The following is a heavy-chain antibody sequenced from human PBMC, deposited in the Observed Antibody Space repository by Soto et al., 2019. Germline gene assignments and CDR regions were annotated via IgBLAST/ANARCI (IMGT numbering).Heavy chain of an antibody. Sequence: SVKVSCKASGGTFSSYAISWVRQAPGQGLEWMGGIIPIFGTANYAQKFQGRVTITADKSTSTAYMELSSLRSEDTAVYYCAIRYCTNGVCPEDYYGMDVWGQGTTVTAP. CDR2: IIPIFGTA. CDR3: AIRYCTNGVCPEDYYGMDV. V-gene: IGHV1-69*06. CDR1: GGTFSSYA. J-gene: IGHJ6*02. D-gene: IGHD2-8*01.